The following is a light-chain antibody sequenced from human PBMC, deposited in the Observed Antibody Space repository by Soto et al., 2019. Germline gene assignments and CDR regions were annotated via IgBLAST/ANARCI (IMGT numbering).Light chain of an antibody. Sequence: LMSQYTLSLRVTLGQPASISCRSSQSLVHSDGRTYLSWFQQRPGQSPRRLIYKVSNRDSGVPDRFSGGGSGTDFTLRICRVEAEDIGVYYCVLASLVVTFSHVTRLEIK. CDR2: KVS. CDR3: VLASLVVT. V-gene: IGKV2-30*02. J-gene: IGKJ5*01. CDR1: QSLVHSDGRTY.